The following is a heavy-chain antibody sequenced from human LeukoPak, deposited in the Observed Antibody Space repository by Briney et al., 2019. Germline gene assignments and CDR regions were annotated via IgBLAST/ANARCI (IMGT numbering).Heavy chain of an antibody. CDR3: ARQLGYCSSTSCYADKVDY. Sequence: SETLSLTCTVSGGSISSSIYYWGWIRQPPGKGLEWIGSIYYSGSTYYNPSFKSRVTISVDTSKNQFSLKLSSVTAADTAVYYCARQLGYCSSTSCYADKVDYWGQGNLVTVSS. D-gene: IGHD2-2*01. J-gene: IGHJ4*02. CDR1: GGSISSSIYY. V-gene: IGHV4-39*01. CDR2: IYYSGST.